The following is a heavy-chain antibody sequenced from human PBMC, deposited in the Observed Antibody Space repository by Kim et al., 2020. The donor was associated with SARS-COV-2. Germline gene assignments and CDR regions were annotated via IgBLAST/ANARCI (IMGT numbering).Heavy chain of an antibody. V-gene: IGHV3-21*04. J-gene: IGHJ6*02. D-gene: IGHD3-16*01. CDR3: ARVLGGASGYGMDV. CDR2: ISSSSSYI. CDR1: GFTFSSYS. Sequence: GGSLRLSCAASGFTFSSYSMNWVRQAPGKGLEWVSSISSSSSYIYYADSVKGRFTISRDNAKNSLYLQMNSLRAEDTAVYYCARVLGGASGYGMDVWGQGTTVTVSS.